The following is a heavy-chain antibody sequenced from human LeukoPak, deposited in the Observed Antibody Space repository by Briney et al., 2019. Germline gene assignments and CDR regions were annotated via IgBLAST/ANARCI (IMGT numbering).Heavy chain of an antibody. J-gene: IGHJ4*02. Sequence: GGSLGLSCPPSGFTFRNYALSWVGQAPGKGLEGVSAISGSDGRSHYADSVKGRFTTSRDDSKNTLWLQMNSLRAEDAAVYYCAKTAGSNWSFDYWGQGTLVTVSS. V-gene: IGHV3-23*01. CDR1: GFTFRNYA. D-gene: IGHD6-13*01. CDR2: ISGSDGRS. CDR3: AKTAGSNWSFDY.